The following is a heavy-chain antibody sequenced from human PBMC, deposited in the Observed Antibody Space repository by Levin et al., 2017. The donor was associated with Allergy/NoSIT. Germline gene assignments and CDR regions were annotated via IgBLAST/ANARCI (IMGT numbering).Heavy chain of an antibody. J-gene: IGHJ4*02. CDR3: ARDMAVAGIPYFDY. Sequence: GGSLRLSCAASGFTLSSYSMNWVRQAPGKGLEWVSYISSSSSTIYYADSVKGRFTISRDNAKNSLYLQMNSLRDEDTAVYYCARDMAVAGIPYFDYWGQGTLVTVSS. V-gene: IGHV3-48*02. CDR2: ISSSSSTI. CDR1: GFTLSSYS. D-gene: IGHD6-19*01.